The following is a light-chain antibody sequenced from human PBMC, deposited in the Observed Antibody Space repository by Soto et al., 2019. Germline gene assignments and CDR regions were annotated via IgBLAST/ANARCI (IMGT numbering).Light chain of an antibody. CDR1: SSDVGGYNY. V-gene: IGLV2-14*01. CDR3: TSYTTSRSWV. J-gene: IGLJ3*02. Sequence: QSALTQPASVSGTPGQSITISCTGTSSDVGGYNYVSWFQQYPGKAPKLMIYEVSNRPSGISNRFSGSKSGNTASLTISGLQAGDEADYYCTSYTTSRSWVFGGGNKLTVL. CDR2: EVS.